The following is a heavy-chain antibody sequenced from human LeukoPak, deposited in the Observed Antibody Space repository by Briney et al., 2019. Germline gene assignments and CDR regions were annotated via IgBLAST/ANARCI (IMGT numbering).Heavy chain of an antibody. J-gene: IGHJ4*02. CDR2: IFQSVST. Sequence: SETLSLTCAVSGYSISGGYYWGWIRQPPGKGLEWIGTIFQSVSTYYNPSLKSRVTTSVDTSKNQFSLKLSSVTAADTAVYYCARNNSNGFDFWSQGTLVTVSS. V-gene: IGHV4-38-2*01. D-gene: IGHD6-19*01. CDR1: GYSISGGYY. CDR3: ARNNSNGFDF.